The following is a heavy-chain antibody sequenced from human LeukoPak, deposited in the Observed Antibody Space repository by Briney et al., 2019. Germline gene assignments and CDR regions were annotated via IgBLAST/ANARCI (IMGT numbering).Heavy chain of an antibody. Sequence: PSETLSLTCTVSGGSISSGSYYWSWIRQPAGKGLEWIGRIYTSGSTNYNPSLKSRVTISVDTSKNQFSLKLSSVTAADTAVYYCARELLGLYYYMDVWGKGTTVTVSS. J-gene: IGHJ6*03. CDR3: ARELLGLYYYMDV. D-gene: IGHD7-27*01. CDR1: GGSISSGSYY. CDR2: IYTSGST. V-gene: IGHV4-61*02.